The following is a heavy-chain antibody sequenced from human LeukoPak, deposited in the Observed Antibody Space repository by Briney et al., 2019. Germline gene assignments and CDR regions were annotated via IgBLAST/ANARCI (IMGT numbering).Heavy chain of an antibody. Sequence: GRSLRLSCAASGFTFSSYGMRWVRQAPGKGLEWVSAISGSGGSTYYADSVKGRFTISRDNSKNTLYLQMNSLRAEDTAVYYCAKDRGDNWFDPWGQGTLVTVSS. CDR1: GFTFSSYG. J-gene: IGHJ5*02. D-gene: IGHD4-17*01. CDR2: ISGSGGST. CDR3: AKDRGDNWFDP. V-gene: IGHV3-23*01.